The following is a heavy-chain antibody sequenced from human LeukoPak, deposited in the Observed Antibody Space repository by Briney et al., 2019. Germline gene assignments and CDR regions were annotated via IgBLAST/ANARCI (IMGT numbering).Heavy chain of an antibody. J-gene: IGHJ4*02. CDR3: ASSHHADYGDYETDY. CDR1: GYTFTGYY. Sequence: ASVKVSCKASGYTFTGYYMHWVRQAPGQGLEWMGRINPNSGGTNYAQKFQGRVTMTRDTSISTAYMELSRLRSDDTAVYYCASSHHADYGDYETDYWGQGTLVTVSS. V-gene: IGHV1-2*06. CDR2: INPNSGGT. D-gene: IGHD4-17*01.